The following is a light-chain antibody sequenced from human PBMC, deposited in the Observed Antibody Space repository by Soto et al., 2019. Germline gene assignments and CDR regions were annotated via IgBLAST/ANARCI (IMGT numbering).Light chain of an antibody. CDR1: QSVSSY. CDR3: QQYNNWPKS. V-gene: IGKV3-15*01. J-gene: IGKJ4*01. Sequence: EIVMTQSPDTLSVSPGERATLSCRASQSVSSYLAWYQQKPGQAPRLLIYDTSTRATGIPARFSGSGSGTEFTLTISSLQSEDFAVYYCQQYNNWPKSFGGGTKVDIK. CDR2: DTS.